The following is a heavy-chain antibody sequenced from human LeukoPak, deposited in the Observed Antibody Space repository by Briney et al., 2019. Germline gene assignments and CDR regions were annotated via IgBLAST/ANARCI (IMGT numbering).Heavy chain of an antibody. V-gene: IGHV3-23*01. D-gene: IGHD3-9*01. CDR2: ITGSGGWA. Sequence: QPGGSLRLSCAASGLTFSSYAMMWLRQAPGKGLEWVSAITGSGGWALYAESVKGRFTISRDNSKNTPYLQMNSLRAEDTAVYYCAKDLENRLVDYFDYWGQGTLVTVSS. J-gene: IGHJ4*02. CDR3: AKDLENRLVDYFDY. CDR1: GLTFSSYA.